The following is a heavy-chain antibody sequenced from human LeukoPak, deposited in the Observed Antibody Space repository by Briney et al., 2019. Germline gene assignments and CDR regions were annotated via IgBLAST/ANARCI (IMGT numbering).Heavy chain of an antibody. D-gene: IGHD3-3*01. CDR1: GFTFSSYW. CDR2: IKQDGSEK. CDR3: AKGRRITIFGLFDY. Sequence: PGGSLRLSCAASGFTFSSYWMSWVRQAPGKGLEWVATIKQDGSEKYYVDSVMGRFTISRDNAKNSLYLQMNSLRAEDTAVYYCAKGRRITIFGLFDYWGQGTLVTVSS. J-gene: IGHJ4*02. V-gene: IGHV3-7*03.